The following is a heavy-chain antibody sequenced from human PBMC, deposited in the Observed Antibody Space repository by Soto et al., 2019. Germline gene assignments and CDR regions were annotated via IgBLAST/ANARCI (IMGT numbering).Heavy chain of an antibody. V-gene: IGHV4-4*02. D-gene: IGHD2-21*02. CDR2: VYHTGDT. J-gene: IGHJ5*02. Sequence: PSETLSLTCGVSGGTVASSHWWSWVRQSPGRGLEWIGNVYHTGDTNFNPSLQSRVTFSVDKSNNQFSLRLTSVTAADTAVYFCARETVTEGGNNYFDPWGPGTLVTVSS. CDR3: ARETVTEGGNNYFDP. CDR1: GGTVASSHW.